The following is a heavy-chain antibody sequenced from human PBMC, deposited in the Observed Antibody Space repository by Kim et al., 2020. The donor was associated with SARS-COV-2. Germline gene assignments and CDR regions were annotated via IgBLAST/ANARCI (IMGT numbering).Heavy chain of an antibody. D-gene: IGHD2-2*01. CDR3: ARIVVVPAAGEGYFDY. Sequence: ASVKVSCKASGYTFTSHYMHWVRQAPGQGLEWMGIISVSGGSTSYAQKFQGRVTMTRDTSTNTVFMELNSLRSEDTAVYYCARIVVVPAAGEGYFDYWGQ. J-gene: IGHJ4*02. V-gene: IGHV1-46*01. CDR2: ISVSGGST. CDR1: GYTFTSHY.